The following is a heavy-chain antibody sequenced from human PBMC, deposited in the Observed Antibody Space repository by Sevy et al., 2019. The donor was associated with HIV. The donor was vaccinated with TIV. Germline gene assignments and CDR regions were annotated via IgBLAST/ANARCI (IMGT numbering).Heavy chain of an antibody. CDR1: GFTFDNYA. J-gene: IGHJ3*02. CDR2: ISWAGNNT. V-gene: IGHV3-43*01. CDR3: AKDEQDCGDGSCYRVSSDGFDI. Sequence: GGSLRLSCAASGFTFDNYAMGWVRQAPGKGLEWVSLISWAGNNTYYGDSVKGRFTISRDNRKNSLYLQMNSLRTEDTALYHCAKDEQDCGDGSCYRVSSDGFDIWGQGTMVTVSS. D-gene: IGHD2-15*01.